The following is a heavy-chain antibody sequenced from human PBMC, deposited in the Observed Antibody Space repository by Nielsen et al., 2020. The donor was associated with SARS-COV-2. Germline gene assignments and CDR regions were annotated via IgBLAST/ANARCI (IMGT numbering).Heavy chain of an antibody. J-gene: IGHJ6*02. CDR3: ARETAMVRGVTTRTYYYYGMDV. Sequence: WIRQPPGKGLEWIGYIYYSGSTYYNPSLKSRVTISVDTSKNQFSLKLSPVTAADTAVYYCARETAMVRGVTTRTYYYYGMDVWGQGTTVTVSS. V-gene: IGHV4-31*02. CDR2: IYYSGST. D-gene: IGHD3-10*01.